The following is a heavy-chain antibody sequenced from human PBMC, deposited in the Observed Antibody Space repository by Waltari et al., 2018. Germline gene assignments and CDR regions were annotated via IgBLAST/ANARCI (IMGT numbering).Heavy chain of an antibody. CDR3: AADPLLLGNCDL. Sequence: QMPLVQSEPEVKKPGTSVRVPCQASGFMCTSSGMHGGRLARGQRPERIRGIVGAMGNANYARELQERVTITRDMTTSTAYMELSSLRSEDTAVYYGAADPLLLGNCDLWGRGTLVTVSS. CDR2: IVGAMGNA. D-gene: IGHD3-16*01. V-gene: IGHV1-58*02. J-gene: IGHJ2*01. CDR1: GFMCTSSG.